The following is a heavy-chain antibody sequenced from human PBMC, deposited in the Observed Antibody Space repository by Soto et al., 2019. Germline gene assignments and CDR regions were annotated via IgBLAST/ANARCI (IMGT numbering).Heavy chain of an antibody. V-gene: IGHV1-8*01. J-gene: IGHJ4*02. D-gene: IGHD3-16*01. Sequence: QVQLVQSGAEVKKPGASVKVSCKASGYTFTSYDINWVRQATGQGLEWMGWMNPNSGYTGYAQKFQGRVTMTRDTSISTGDMELSSLRSDDTAVYYGARTVGDLDYWGQGTLVTVSS. CDR1: GYTFTSYD. CDR3: ARTVGDLDY. CDR2: MNPNSGYT.